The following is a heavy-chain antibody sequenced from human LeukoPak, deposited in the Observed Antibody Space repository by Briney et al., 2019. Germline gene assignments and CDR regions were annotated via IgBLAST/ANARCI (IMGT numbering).Heavy chain of an antibody. CDR1: GFTFSSYG. J-gene: IGHJ4*02. V-gene: IGHV3-30*18. Sequence: GGSLRLSCAASGFTFSSYGMPWVRQAPGKGLEWVAVISYDGSNKYYADSVKGRFTISRDNSKNTLYLQMNSLRAEDTAVYYCAKLLAADYYDSSGYSSRSLDYWGQGTLVTVSS. CDR2: ISYDGSNK. D-gene: IGHD3-22*01. CDR3: AKLLAADYYDSSGYSSRSLDY.